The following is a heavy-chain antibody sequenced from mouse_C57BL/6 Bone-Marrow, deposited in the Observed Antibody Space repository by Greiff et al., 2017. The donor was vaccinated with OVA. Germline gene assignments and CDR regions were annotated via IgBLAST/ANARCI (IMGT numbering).Heavy chain of an antibody. Sequence: QVQLKESGPGLVAPSQRLSITCTVSGFSLTSYGVRWVRQPPGTGLEWLGVIWGDGSTNYHSALISRMSISKDNSKSQVFLKLNSLQTDDTATYYCASHYGSSWFAYWGQGTLVTVSA. J-gene: IGHJ3*01. CDR3: ASHYGSSWFAY. D-gene: IGHD1-1*01. V-gene: IGHV2-3*01. CDR2: IWGDGST. CDR1: GFSLTSYG.